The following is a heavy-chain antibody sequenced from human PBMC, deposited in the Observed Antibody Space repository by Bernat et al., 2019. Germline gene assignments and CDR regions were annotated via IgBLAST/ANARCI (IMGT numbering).Heavy chain of an antibody. CDR1: GFSLSTCGGG. CDR3: ARRDYRVRGVTFGY. D-gene: IGHD3-10*01. Sequence: QFTLKESGPTLVKPTQTLTLTCIFSGFSLSTCGGGVGWIRQPPGKALEWLALIYWDDDKRYSPSLKSRLTITKDTSKNQVVLTRTNMDPVDTATYYCARRDYRVRGVTFGYWGQGTLVTVSS. J-gene: IGHJ4*02. V-gene: IGHV2-5*02. CDR2: IYWDDDK.